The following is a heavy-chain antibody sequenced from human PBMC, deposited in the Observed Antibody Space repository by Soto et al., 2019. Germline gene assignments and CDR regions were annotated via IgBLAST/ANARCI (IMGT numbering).Heavy chain of an antibody. CDR2: IIPIFGTA. V-gene: IGHV1-69*13. CDR3: ARGILPAAYGNWFDL. CDR1: GGAYSSYA. J-gene: IGHJ5*02. Sequence: SVKVYWKAAGGAYSSYAISRVRQAPGQGLEWMGGIIPIFGTANYAQKFQGRVTITADESTSTAYMELSSLRSEDTAVYYCARGILPAAYGNWFDLWGQGTLVTVSS. D-gene: IGHD2-2*01.